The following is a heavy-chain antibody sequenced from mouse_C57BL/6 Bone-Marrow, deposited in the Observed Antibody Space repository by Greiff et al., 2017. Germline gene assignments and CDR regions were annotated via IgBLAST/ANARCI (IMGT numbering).Heavy chain of an antibody. J-gene: IGHJ3*01. D-gene: IGHD4-1*01. V-gene: IGHV1-54*01. Sequence: QVQLQQPGAELVRPGASVKLSCKASGYAFTNYLIDWVKQWPGQGLEWIGVINPGSGGTNFNAKFKGKATLTADKSYSTAYMQLSSLTSEDTAFYVCARSKNWDSWFDVWGPGTLVTVSA. CDR3: ARSKNWDSWFDV. CDR2: INPGSGGT. CDR1: GYAFTNYL.